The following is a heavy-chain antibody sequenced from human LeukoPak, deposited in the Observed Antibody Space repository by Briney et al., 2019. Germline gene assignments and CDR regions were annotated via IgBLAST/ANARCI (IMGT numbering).Heavy chain of an antibody. J-gene: IGHJ4*02. CDR2: ISGSNGNT. V-gene: IGHV1-18*01. CDR3: ARSDGGGDLIDY. Sequence: GASVKVSCKASGYTFTSYGTSWVRQAPGRGLEWMGWISGSNGNTNYAQKLQGRVTMTTDTSTSTAYMELRSLRSDDTAVYYCARSDGGGDLIDYWGQGTLVTVSS. D-gene: IGHD4-17*01. CDR1: GYTFTSYG.